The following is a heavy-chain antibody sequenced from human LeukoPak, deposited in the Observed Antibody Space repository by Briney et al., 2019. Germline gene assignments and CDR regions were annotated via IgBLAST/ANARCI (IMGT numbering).Heavy chain of an antibody. CDR3: ATLLGVDILTEYYFDY. D-gene: IGHD3-9*01. Sequence: ASVKVSCNASGYTFTSYDINWVRQATGQGLEWMGWMNPNSGNTGYAQKFQGRVTMTRNTSISTAYMELSSLRSEDTAVYYCATLLGVDILTEYYFDYWGQGTLVTVSS. CDR1: GYTFTSYD. J-gene: IGHJ4*02. CDR2: MNPNSGNT. V-gene: IGHV1-8*01.